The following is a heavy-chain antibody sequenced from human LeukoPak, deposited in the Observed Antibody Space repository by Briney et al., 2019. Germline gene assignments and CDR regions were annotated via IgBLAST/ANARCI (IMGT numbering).Heavy chain of an antibody. CDR3: AKDLISGFAAAGIDY. CDR1: GFTFSSYG. V-gene: IGHV3-30*02. J-gene: IGHJ4*02. D-gene: IGHD6-13*01. Sequence: GGSLRLSCAASGFTFSSYGMHWVRQAPGKGLEWVAFIRYDGSNKYYADSVKGRFTISRDNSKNTLYLQMNSLRAEDTAVYYCAKDLISGFAAAGIDYWGQGALVTVSS. CDR2: IRYDGSNK.